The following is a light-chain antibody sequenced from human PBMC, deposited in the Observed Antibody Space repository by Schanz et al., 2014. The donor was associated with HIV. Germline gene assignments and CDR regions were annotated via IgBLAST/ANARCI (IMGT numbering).Light chain of an antibody. CDR3: AAWDDSLNGVI. V-gene: IGLV1-44*01. Sequence: QSVLTQPPSASGTPGQRVTISCSGSNSNIGRNTVNWYQQFPGTAPKLIVYSTNQRPSGVPDRFSASKSGTSASLGISGLQSEDEADYYCAAWDDSLNGVIFGGGTKLTVL. CDR2: STN. J-gene: IGLJ2*01. CDR1: NSNIGRNT.